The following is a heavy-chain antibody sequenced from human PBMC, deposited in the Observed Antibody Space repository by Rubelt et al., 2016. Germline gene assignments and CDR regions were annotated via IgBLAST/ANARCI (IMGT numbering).Heavy chain of an antibody. CDR1: GFTFRTYA. V-gene: IGHV3-74*01. CDR3: AREYSSSRYFDY. CDR2: INSDGSNT. J-gene: IGHJ4*02. D-gene: IGHD6-6*01. Sequence: LRLSCAASGFTFRTYAMTWVRQPPGKGLEWVSGINSDGSNTNYADSVKGRFTISRDNAENTLYLQMNSLRAEDTAIYYCAREYSSSRYFDYWGQGTLVTVSS.